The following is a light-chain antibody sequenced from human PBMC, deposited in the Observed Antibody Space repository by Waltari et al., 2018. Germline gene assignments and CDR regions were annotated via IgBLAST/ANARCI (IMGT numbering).Light chain of an antibody. CDR1: SSDVGGYNY. CDR2: DVS. Sequence: QSALTQPASVSGSPGQSITVSCTGSSSDVGGYNYVSWYQQNPGKVPKLMIYDVSNRPSGVSIRFAGSKSGNTASLTISGLQAEDEADYYCSSYTSSGALIFGGGTKLTVL. V-gene: IGLV2-14*03. J-gene: IGLJ2*01. CDR3: SSYTSSGALI.